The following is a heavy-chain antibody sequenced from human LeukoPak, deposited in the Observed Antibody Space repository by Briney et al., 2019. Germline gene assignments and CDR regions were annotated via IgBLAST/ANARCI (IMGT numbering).Heavy chain of an antibody. CDR3: ASGPAAIGYFDY. J-gene: IGHJ4*02. Sequence: SETLSLTCAVYGGSFSGYYWSWFRQPPGKGLEWIGEINHSGSTNYNPSLRSRVTISVDTSKNQFFLKLSSVTAADTAVYYCASGPAAIGYFDYWGQGTLVTVSS. V-gene: IGHV4-34*01. CDR2: INHSGST. CDR1: GGSFSGYY. D-gene: IGHD2-2*02.